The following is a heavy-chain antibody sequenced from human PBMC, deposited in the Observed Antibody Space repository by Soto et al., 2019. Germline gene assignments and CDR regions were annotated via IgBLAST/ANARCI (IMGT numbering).Heavy chain of an antibody. D-gene: IGHD6-6*01. V-gene: IGHV4-59*01. J-gene: IGHJ5*02. CDR2: IHYTGGT. CDR3: ARDLSISSTDGPLDP. CDR1: GGSISRYY. Sequence: KPSETLSLTCTVSGGSISRYYWTWIRQPPGKGLEWIGNIHYTGGTNYNPSLKSRVTISLGTSKSQFSLKLSSVTAADTAVYYCARDLSISSTDGPLDPWGHGTLVTVSS.